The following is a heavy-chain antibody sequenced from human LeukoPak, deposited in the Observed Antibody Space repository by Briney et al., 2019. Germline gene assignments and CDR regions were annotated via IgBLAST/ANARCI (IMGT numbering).Heavy chain of an antibody. D-gene: IGHD5-24*01. CDR2: IYYSGST. V-gene: IGHV4-59*08. J-gene: IGHJ6*02. CDR3: ARHVEEKGMDV. CDR1: GGSISSYY. Sequence: SGTLSLTCTVSGGSISSYYWSWIRQPPGKGLEWIGYIYYSGSTNYNPSLKSRVTISVDTSKNQFSLKLSSVTAADTAVYYCARHVEEKGMDVWGQGTTVTVSS.